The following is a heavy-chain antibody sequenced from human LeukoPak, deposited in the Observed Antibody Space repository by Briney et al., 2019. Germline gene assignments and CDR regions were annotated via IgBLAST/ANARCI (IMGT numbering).Heavy chain of an antibody. Sequence: PGGSLRLSCAASGFTLSSYAMHWVRQAPGKGLEWVAVISYDGSNKYYADSVKGRFTISRDNSKNTLYLQMNSLRAEDTAVYYCAPLDSSGYWGQGTLVTVSS. CDR2: ISYDGSNK. CDR3: APLDSSGY. D-gene: IGHD3-22*01. V-gene: IGHV3-30-3*01. J-gene: IGHJ4*02. CDR1: GFTLSSYA.